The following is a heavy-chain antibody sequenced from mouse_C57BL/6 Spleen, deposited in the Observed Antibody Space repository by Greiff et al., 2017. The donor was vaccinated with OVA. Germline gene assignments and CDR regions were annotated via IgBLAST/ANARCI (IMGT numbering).Heavy chain of an antibody. D-gene: IGHD2-4*01. V-gene: IGHV5-12*01. CDR1: GFTFSDYY. J-gene: IGHJ4*01. CDR3: ARQGYDYDKDYYAMDY. CDR2: ISNGGGST. Sequence: EVKLVESGGGLVQPGGSLKLSCAASGFTFSDYYMYWVRQTPEKRLEWVAYISNGGGSTYYPDTVKGRFTISRDNAKNTLYLQMSRLKSEDTAMYYCARQGYDYDKDYYAMDYWGQGTSVTVSS.